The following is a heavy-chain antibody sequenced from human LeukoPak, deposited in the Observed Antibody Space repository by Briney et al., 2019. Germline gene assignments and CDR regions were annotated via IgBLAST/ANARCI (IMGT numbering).Heavy chain of an antibody. CDR2: INHSGST. CDR1: GGSFSGYY. Sequence: SETLSLTCAVYGGSFSGYYWSWIRQPPGKGLEWIGEINHSGSTNYNPSLKSRVTISVDTSKNQFSLKLSSVTAADTAVYYCARISVATGRDYWGQGTLVTVSS. CDR3: ARISVATGRDY. V-gene: IGHV4-34*01. D-gene: IGHD5-12*01. J-gene: IGHJ4*02.